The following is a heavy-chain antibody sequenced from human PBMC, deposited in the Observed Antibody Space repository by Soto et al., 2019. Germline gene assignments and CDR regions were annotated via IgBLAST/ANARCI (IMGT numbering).Heavy chain of an antibody. Sequence: GASVKVSCKASGYTFTNSYIHWVRQTPGQGLQWMGMINPSGDSTTYAQRFQGRVTLTRDTSTTTVYMELSSLRSEDTAIYYCAPTLGSSNYGAFHIRGQGTMVSVSS. CDR2: INPSGDST. J-gene: IGHJ3*02. D-gene: IGHD3-10*01. CDR1: GYTFTNSY. V-gene: IGHV1-46*03. CDR3: APTLGSSNYGAFHI.